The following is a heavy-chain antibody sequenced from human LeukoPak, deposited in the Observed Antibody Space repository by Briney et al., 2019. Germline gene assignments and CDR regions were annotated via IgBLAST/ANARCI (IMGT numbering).Heavy chain of an antibody. CDR2: IYYSGST. D-gene: IGHD3-22*01. Sequence: SETLSLTCTVSGGSISSYYWSWIRQPPGKGLEWIGYIYYSGSTNYNPSLKNRVTISVDTSKNQFSLKLSSVTAADTAVYYCARDNLGDYYDSSGYNDAFDIWGQGTMVTVSS. V-gene: IGHV4-59*01. CDR3: ARDNLGDYYDSSGYNDAFDI. CDR1: GGSISSYY. J-gene: IGHJ3*02.